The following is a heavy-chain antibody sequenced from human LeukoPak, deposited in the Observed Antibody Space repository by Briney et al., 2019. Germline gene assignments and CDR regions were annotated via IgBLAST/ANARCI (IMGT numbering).Heavy chain of an antibody. CDR1: GFIFSSYA. J-gene: IGHJ6*02. Sequence: PGRSLRLSCAASGFIFSSYAMHWVRQAPGKGLEWVAVIFNDGSNKYYADSVKGRFTISRDNSQNTLYLQGNNLRAEDTAVYCCARGRWDTGGLHGLDVWGQGTTVTVSS. V-gene: IGHV3-30-3*01. CDR2: IFNDGSNK. D-gene: IGHD2-8*02. CDR3: ARGRWDTGGLHGLDV.